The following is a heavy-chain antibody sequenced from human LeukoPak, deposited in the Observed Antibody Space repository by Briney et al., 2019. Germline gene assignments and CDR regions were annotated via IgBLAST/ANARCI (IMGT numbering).Heavy chain of an antibody. J-gene: IGHJ1*01. Sequence: PGGSLRLSRSASGFTFSSYAMHWVRQAPGKGLEYVSAISSNGGSTYYADSVKGRFTISRDNFKNTLYLQMSSLRAEDTAVYYCVKGPTEYSSSSAEYFQHWGQGTLVTVSS. CDR1: GFTFSSYA. D-gene: IGHD6-6*01. CDR3: VKGPTEYSSSSAEYFQH. V-gene: IGHV3-64D*09. CDR2: ISSNGGST.